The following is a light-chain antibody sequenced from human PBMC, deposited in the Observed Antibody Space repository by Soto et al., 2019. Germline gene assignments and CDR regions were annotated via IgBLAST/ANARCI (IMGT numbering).Light chain of an antibody. J-gene: IGKJ5*01. V-gene: IGKV3-15*01. CDR1: QSVSGN. CDR2: GAS. Sequence: EIVMTQSPATLSVSPGERATLSCRASQSVSGNLAWYQQKPGQAPRLLIFGASTRATGIPARFSGSGSGTEFTLTVSSLQSEDFAVYYCQQYKNWPPITFGQGTRLEIK. CDR3: QQYKNWPPIT.